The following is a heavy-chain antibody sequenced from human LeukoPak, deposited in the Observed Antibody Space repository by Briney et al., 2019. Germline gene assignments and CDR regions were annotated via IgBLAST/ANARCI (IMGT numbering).Heavy chain of an antibody. J-gene: IGHJ4*02. CDR3: AKDGSGSYFDY. CDR2: INWNGGST. CDR1: GFTFDDYG. Sequence: GGSLRLSCAASGFTFDDYGMSWVRQAPGKGLEWVSGINWNGGSTGYADSVKGRFTISRDNSKNTLYLQMNSLRAEDTAVYYCAKDGSGSYFDYWGQGTLVTVSS. V-gene: IGHV3-20*04. D-gene: IGHD1-26*01.